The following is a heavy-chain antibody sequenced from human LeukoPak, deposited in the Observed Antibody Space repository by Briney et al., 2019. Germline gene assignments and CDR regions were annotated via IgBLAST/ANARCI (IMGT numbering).Heavy chain of an antibody. D-gene: IGHD6-19*01. CDR2: IYYSGST. CDR1: GGSISSYY. V-gene: IGHV4-59*08. CDR3: ARGRLWLKTFDY. J-gene: IGHJ4*02. Sequence: PSETLSLTCTVSGGSISSYYWSWIRQPPGKGLEWIGYIYYSGSTNYNPSLKSRVTISVDTSKNQFSLKLSSVTAADTAVYYCARGRLWLKTFDYWGQGTLVTVSS.